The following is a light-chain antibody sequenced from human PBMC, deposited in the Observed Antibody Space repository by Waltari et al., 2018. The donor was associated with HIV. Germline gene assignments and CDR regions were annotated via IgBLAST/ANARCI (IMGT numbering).Light chain of an antibody. CDR1: QTVGSY. J-gene: IGKJ1*01. V-gene: IGKV1-39*01. Sequence: DIDMTQSPSSLSASVGDRVTITCRASQTVGSYLTWYQQKPGKAPKVLIYAASSLESGVPSRFNGSGSGTDFTLTIDSLQPEDFATYFCHQSYSYPRTFGQGTKVEIK. CDR3: HQSYSYPRT. CDR2: AAS.